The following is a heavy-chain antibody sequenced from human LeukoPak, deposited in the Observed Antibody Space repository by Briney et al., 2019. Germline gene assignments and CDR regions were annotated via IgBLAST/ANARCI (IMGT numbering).Heavy chain of an antibody. V-gene: IGHV1-18*01. CDR3: ARGGVGHCSGGSCPTSWFDP. J-gene: IGHJ5*02. Sequence: GASVKVPCEASGYTLTYNNISWVRQAPGQGLEWMGWISPYNGNTDYPQKVQGRVTMTTDTSTSTAYMELRSLTSDDTAVYYCARGGVGHCSGGSCPTSWFDPWGQGTLVTVSS. CDR2: ISPYNGNT. D-gene: IGHD2-15*01. CDR1: GYTLTYNN.